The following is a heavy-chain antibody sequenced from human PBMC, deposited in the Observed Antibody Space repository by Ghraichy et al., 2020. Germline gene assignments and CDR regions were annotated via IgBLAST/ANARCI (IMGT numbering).Heavy chain of an antibody. Sequence: SETLSLTCTVSGGSISSYYWSWIRQPAGKGLEWIGRIYTSGSTNYNPSLKSRVTMSVDTSKNQFSLKLSSVTAADTAVYYCVRWGPRYYGSGTPVGDYWGQGTLVTVSS. CDR3: VRWGPRYYGSGTPVGDY. CDR2: IYTSGST. V-gene: IGHV4-4*07. J-gene: IGHJ4*02. D-gene: IGHD3-10*01. CDR1: GGSISSYY.